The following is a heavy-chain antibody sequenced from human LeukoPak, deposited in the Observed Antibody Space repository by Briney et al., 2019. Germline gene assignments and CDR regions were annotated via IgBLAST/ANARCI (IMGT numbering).Heavy chain of an antibody. D-gene: IGHD1-1*01. Sequence: GGSLRLSCAASGFTVSSNYMSWARQAPGKGLEWVSVIYSCGSTYYADSVKGRFTISRDNAKNSLYLQMNSLRAEDTAVYYCARDRLQLDFYYYYYMDVWGKGTTVTVSS. CDR1: GFTVSSNY. J-gene: IGHJ6*03. V-gene: IGHV3-66*03. CDR2: IYSCGST. CDR3: ARDRLQLDFYYYYYMDV.